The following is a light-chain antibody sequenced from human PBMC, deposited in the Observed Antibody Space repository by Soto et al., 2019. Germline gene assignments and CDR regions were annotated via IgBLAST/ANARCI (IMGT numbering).Light chain of an antibody. V-gene: IGKV4-1*01. CDR1: QRVLYSSTNKNY. J-gene: IGKJ5*01. CDR3: QQYCATPIT. Sequence: DIVMTQSPDSLAVSLGERATINCKSSQRVLYSSTNKNYLAWYQQKPGQPPKLLIYWASTRESGVPDRFSGSGSATDFTLTISGLQAEDVAVYYCQQYCATPITFGQGTRLEIK. CDR2: WAS.